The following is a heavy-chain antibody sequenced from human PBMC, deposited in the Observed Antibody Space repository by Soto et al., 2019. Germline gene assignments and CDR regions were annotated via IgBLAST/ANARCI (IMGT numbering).Heavy chain of an antibody. J-gene: IGHJ4*02. Sequence: SETLSLTCSVSGGSVTNSSYYWGWIRQSPGKGLEWIGSVYYRGRSYSKSSVKSRVTISVDTSKNQFSLNFNSVTASDTALYYCVSQRTTVLTQAYFDYWGPGALVTVSS. V-gene: IGHV4-39*01. CDR3: VSQRTTVLTQAYFDY. CDR2: VYYRGRS. D-gene: IGHD4-17*01. CDR1: GGSVTNSSYY.